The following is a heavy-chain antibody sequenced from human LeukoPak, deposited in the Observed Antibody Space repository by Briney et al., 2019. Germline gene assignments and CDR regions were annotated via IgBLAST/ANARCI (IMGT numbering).Heavy chain of an antibody. CDR3: ASLWVVPAATAYYYYYMDV. D-gene: IGHD2-2*01. Sequence: ASVKVSCKASGYTFTSYDINWVRQATGQGLEWMGWMNPNSGNTGYAQKFQGRVTITRNTSISTAYMELSSLRSEDTAVYYCASLWVVPAATAYYYYYMDVWGKGTTVTVSS. CDR1: GYTFTSYD. V-gene: IGHV1-8*01. CDR2: MNPNSGNT. J-gene: IGHJ6*03.